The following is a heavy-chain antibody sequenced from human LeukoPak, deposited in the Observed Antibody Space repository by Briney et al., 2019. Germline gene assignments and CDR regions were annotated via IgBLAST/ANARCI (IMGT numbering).Heavy chain of an antibody. V-gene: IGHV4-31*03. CDR1: GGSISSGGYY. J-gene: IGHJ4*02. D-gene: IGHD3-22*01. Sequence: SQTLSLTCTVSGGSISSGGYYWSWIRQHPGKGLEWIGYIYYSGSTYYNPSLKSRVTISVDTSKNQFSLKLSSVTAADTAVYYCARDLDSSDRYFDYWGQGTLVTVSS. CDR2: IYYSGST. CDR3: ARDLDSSDRYFDY.